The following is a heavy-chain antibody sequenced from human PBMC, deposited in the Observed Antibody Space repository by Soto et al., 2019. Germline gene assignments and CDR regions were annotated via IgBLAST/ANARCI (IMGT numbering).Heavy chain of an antibody. V-gene: IGHV4-59*11. CDR1: GGSISNHY. J-gene: IGHJ4*02. D-gene: IGHD7-27*01. CDR3: KWANWYSEY. Sequence: SETLSLTCTVSGGSISNHYWSWIRQPPGKGLEWIGYIYYNGNTNYNPPLKSRVTMSVDTSKNQISLKLSSVTAADTAVYYCKWANWYSEYWGQGTLVTVCS. CDR2: IYYNGNT.